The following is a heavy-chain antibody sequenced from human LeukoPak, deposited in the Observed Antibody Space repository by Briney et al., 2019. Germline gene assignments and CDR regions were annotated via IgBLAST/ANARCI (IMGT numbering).Heavy chain of an antibody. CDR1: GGSISSSSYY. V-gene: IGHV4-39*01. CDR3: ARNPSLHIVVVTAIDY. Sequence: PSETLSLTCTVSGGSISSSSYYWGWIRQPPGKGLEWIGNIYYSGSTYYNPSLKGRVTISVDTSKNQFSLKLTSVTAADTAVYYCARNPSLHIVVVTAIDYWGQGTLVTVSS. J-gene: IGHJ4*02. CDR2: IYYSGST. D-gene: IGHD2-21*02.